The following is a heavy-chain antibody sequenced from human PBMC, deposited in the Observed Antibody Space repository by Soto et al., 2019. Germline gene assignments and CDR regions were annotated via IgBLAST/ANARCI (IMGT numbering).Heavy chain of an antibody. V-gene: IGHV3-53*02. CDR3: VRVVPTNSGWLPGDS. Sequence: EVQLVETGGGLIQPGGSLRLSCAASGFIISTYHMSWVRQAPGKDLEWVSAAHDNGNTYYRDSVRGRFTISRDNSKNTLFLQMNSLKVEDTAVYYCVRVVPTNSGWLPGDSWGQGTLVTVAS. CDR1: GFIISTYH. J-gene: IGHJ4*02. D-gene: IGHD3-10*01. CDR2: AHDNGNT.